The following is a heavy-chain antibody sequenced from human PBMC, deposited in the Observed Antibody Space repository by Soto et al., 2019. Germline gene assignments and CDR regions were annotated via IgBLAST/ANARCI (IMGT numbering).Heavy chain of an antibody. CDR3: ARGGIQLSYAFDY. D-gene: IGHD3-10*01. Sequence: SETLSLTCSVSGSSFSNFYWSWIRQPAGKGLEWIGRIYTSGATSYNPSLRSRVRMSVDTSQSQMSLSLTSVTAADTAVYYCARGGIQLSYAFDYWGQGILVTVSS. CDR2: IYTSGAT. V-gene: IGHV4-4*07. CDR1: GSSFSNFY. J-gene: IGHJ4*02.